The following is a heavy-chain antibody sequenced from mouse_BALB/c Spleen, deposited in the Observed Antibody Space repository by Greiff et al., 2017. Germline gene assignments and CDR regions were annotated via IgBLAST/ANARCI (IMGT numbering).Heavy chain of an antibody. D-gene: IGHD1-1*01. V-gene: IGHV5-17*02. CDR1: GFTFSSFG. Sequence: EVKVVESGGGLVQPGGSRKLSCAASGFTFSSFGMHWVRQAPEKGLEWVAYISSGSSTIYYADTVKGRFTISRDNPKNTLFLQMTSLRSEDTAMYYCARSVTTVVASSAMDYWGQGTSVTVSS. CDR3: ARSVTTVVASSAMDY. J-gene: IGHJ4*01. CDR2: ISSGSSTI.